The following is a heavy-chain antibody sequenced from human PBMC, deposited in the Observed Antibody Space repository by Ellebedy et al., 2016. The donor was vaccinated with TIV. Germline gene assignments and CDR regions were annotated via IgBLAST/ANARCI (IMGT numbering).Heavy chain of an antibody. J-gene: IGHJ4*02. D-gene: IGHD1-26*01. V-gene: IGHV1-2*02. Sequence: AASVKVSCKASGYTFMGYYLHWVRPAPGQGLEFIGFINPNRCGTNSAQKFQGRVTMTRVTSISTAYMELTRLRSDDTAVYYCARDRPVGATTTDFDYWGQGNRVTVSS. CDR2: INPNRCGT. CDR1: GYTFMGYY. CDR3: ARDRPVGATTTDFDY.